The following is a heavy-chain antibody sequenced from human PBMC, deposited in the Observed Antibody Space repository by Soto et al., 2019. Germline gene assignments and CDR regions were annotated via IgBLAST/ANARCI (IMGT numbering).Heavy chain of an antibody. V-gene: IGHV4-30-4*01. CDR1: GGSISSGDYY. CDR3: ASSSYGYTFYDY. J-gene: IGHJ4*02. Sequence: SETLSLTCTVSGGSISSGDYYWSWIRQPPGKGLEWIGYIYYSGSTYYNPSLKSRVTISVDTSKNQFSLKLSSVTAADTAVYYCASSSYGYTFYDYWGQGTLVTVSS. D-gene: IGHD5-18*01. CDR2: IYYSGST.